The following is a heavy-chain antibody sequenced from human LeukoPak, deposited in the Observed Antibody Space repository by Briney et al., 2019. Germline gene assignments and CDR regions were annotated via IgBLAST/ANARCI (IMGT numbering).Heavy chain of an antibody. CDR2: IFYTGST. V-gene: IGHV4-59*11. CDR3: GREYQSGSWSYFQSYFDY. J-gene: IGHJ4*02. Sequence: DTLSLTPTVSSHSINHHYGIWIRQPPGKGLEEMSYIFYTGSTKYNPSLRRRLTISLDKYKNQFFLRLSSVTAADPAVYYCGREYQSGSWSYFQSYFDYWGQGALVTVSS. CDR1: SHSINHHY. D-gene: IGHD3-10*01.